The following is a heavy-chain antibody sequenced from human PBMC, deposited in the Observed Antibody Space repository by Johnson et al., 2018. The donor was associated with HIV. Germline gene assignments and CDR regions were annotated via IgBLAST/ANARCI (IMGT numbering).Heavy chain of an antibody. V-gene: IGHV3-11*01. CDR3: ASRSWYDAFDI. CDR1: GFTFSNAW. D-gene: IGHD6-13*01. J-gene: IGHJ3*02. Sequence: QVQLVESGGGLVQPGGSLRLSCAASGFTFSNAWMSWIRQAPGKGLEWVSYISGGGSSIYSAESVKDRFTISRDNAKNSLYLQMNSLRAEDTAVYYCASRSWYDAFDIWGQGTMVTVSS. CDR2: ISGGGSSI.